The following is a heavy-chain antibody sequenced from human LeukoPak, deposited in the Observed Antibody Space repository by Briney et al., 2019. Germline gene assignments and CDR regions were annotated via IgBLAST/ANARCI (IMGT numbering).Heavy chain of an antibody. CDR1: GYTFTGYY. Sequence: GASVKVSCKASGYTFTGYYMHWVRQAPGQGLEWMGRINPNSGGTNYAQKFQGRVTMTRDTSISTAYMELSRLRSDDTAVYYCARDVMAVVAANGSDYWGQGTLVTVSS. V-gene: IGHV1-2*06. CDR2: INPNSGGT. CDR3: ARDVMAVVAANGSDY. D-gene: IGHD2-15*01. J-gene: IGHJ4*02.